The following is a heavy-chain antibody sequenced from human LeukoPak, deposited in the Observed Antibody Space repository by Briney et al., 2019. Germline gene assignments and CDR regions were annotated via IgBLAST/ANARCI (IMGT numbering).Heavy chain of an antibody. J-gene: IGHJ4*02. D-gene: IGHD3-3*01. CDR3: AKTRFLEWLLAFDY. CDR2: ISYDGSNK. V-gene: IGHV3-30*18. Sequence: GGSLRLSCAASGFTFSSYGMHWVRQAPGKGLEWVAVISYDGSNKYYADSVKGRFTISRDNSKNTLYLQMNSLRAEDTAVYYCAKTRFLEWLLAFDYWGQGTLVTVSS. CDR1: GFTFSSYG.